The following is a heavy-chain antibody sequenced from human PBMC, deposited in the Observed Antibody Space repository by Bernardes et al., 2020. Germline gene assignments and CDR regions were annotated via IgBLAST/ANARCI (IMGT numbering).Heavy chain of an antibody. CDR1: GFTFSDYS. D-gene: IGHD1-26*01. V-gene: IGHV3-48*01. CDR2: ISSSSRTI. CDR3: ARVSANYLYFDY. J-gene: IGHJ4*02. Sequence: GGSLRLSCAASGFTFSDYSSNWVRQAPGKGLEWVSYISSSSRTIFYADSVKGRFTISRDNAKNSLYLQMYSLRAEDTALYYCARVSANYLYFDYWGQGILVTVTS.